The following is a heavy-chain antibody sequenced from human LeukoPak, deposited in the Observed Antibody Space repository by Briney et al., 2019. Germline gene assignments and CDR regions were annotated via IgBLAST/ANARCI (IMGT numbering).Heavy chain of an antibody. D-gene: IGHD6-13*01. CDR1: GGSISSYY. Sequence: SETLTLTCTVSGGSISSYYWSWIRQPPGKGLEWIGYIYYSGSTNYNPSLKSRVTISVDTSKNQFSLKLSSVTAADTAVYYCARDSVAAAGLDYWGQGTLVTVSS. CDR3: ARDSVAAAGLDY. V-gene: IGHV4-59*01. CDR2: IYYSGST. J-gene: IGHJ4*02.